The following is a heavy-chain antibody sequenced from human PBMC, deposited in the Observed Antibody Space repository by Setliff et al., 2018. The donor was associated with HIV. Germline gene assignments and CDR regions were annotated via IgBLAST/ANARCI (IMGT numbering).Heavy chain of an antibody. J-gene: IGHJ5*02. CDR2: INHSGST. V-gene: IGHV4-34*01. CDR3: ASRIYYYDSNNFLREEGFDP. D-gene: IGHD3-22*01. Sequence: SETLSLTCAVYGGSFSGYYWSWIRQPPGKGLEWIGEINHSGSTYYNPSLKSRVTIFVDTSKNQFSLNLTSVTAADTAVYYCASRIYYYDSNNFLREEGFDPWGQGTLVTVSS. CDR1: GGSFSGYY.